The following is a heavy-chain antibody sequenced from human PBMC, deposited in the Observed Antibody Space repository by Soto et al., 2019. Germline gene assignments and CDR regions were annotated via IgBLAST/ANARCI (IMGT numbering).Heavy chain of an antibody. D-gene: IGHD4-4*01. CDR2: IIPIFGTA. CDR3: ARDHFSKSYYYYYGMDV. Sequence: ASVKVSCKASGGTFSSYAISWVRQAPGQGLEWMGGIIPIFGTANYAQKFQGRVTITADESTSTAYMELSSLRSEDTAVYYCARDHFSKSYYYYYGMDVWGQGTTVTVSS. J-gene: IGHJ6*02. V-gene: IGHV1-69*13. CDR1: GGTFSSYA.